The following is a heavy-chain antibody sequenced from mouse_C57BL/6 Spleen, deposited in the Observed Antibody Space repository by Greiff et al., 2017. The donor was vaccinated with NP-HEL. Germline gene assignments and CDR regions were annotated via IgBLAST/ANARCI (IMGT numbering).Heavy chain of an antibody. CDR1: GYTFTDYY. CDR2: INPNNGGT. J-gene: IGHJ4*01. CDR3: ARSKFSTNAMDY. V-gene: IGHV1-26*01. D-gene: IGHD1-1*01. Sequence: VQLQQSGPELVKPGASVKISCKASGYTFTDYYMNWVKQSHGKSLEWIGDINPNNGGTSYNQKFKGKATLTVDKSSSTAYMELRSLTSEDSAVYYCARSKFSTNAMDYWGQGTSVTVSA.